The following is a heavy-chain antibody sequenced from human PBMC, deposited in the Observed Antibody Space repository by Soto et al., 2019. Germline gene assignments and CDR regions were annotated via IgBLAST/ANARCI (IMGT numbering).Heavy chain of an antibody. V-gene: IGHV1-18*01. CDR1: GYTFSSYG. J-gene: IGHJ4*02. D-gene: IGHD3-10*01. Sequence: QVQLVQSGAEVKKPGASVKVSCEASGYTFSSYGISWVRQAPGQGFEWMGWISGYNSITRYAQKFQGRVTMTTDTSTSTAYMELRSLTSDDTAVYYCARSFGRTDYWGQGTLVTVSS. CDR2: ISGYNSIT. CDR3: ARSFGRTDY.